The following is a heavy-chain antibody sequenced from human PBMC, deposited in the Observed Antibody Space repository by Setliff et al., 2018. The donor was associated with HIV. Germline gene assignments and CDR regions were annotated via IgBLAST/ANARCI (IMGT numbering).Heavy chain of an antibody. CDR3: ARLPYSSGWPVGSEGAAFEY. V-gene: IGHV4-38-2*01. J-gene: IGHJ4*02. D-gene: IGHD6-19*01. CDR1: GYSISSGYY. CDR2: IYHSEST. Sequence: SETLSLTCAVSGYSISSGYYWGWIRQPPGKGLEWIGSIYHSESTYYNPSLKSRVTISVDTSKNQFSLKLSSVTAADTAVYYCARLPYSSGWPVGSEGAAFEYWGQGTLVTV.